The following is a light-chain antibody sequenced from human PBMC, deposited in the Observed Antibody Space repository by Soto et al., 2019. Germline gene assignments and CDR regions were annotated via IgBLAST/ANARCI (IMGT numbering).Light chain of an antibody. Sequence: QSVLTQPASVSGSPGQSITISCTGTSTDVGRYNYVSWYQQHPGKAPKLMVYDVSNRPSWVSNRFSGSKSGITASLTISGLQAEDEADYYCTSYTSDSTYVFGTGTQLTVL. CDR3: TSYTSDSTYV. CDR2: DVS. J-gene: IGLJ1*01. CDR1: STDVGRYNY. V-gene: IGLV2-14*01.